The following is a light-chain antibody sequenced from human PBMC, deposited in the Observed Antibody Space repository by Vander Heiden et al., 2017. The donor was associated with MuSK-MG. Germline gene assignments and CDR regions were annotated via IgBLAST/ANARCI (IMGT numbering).Light chain of an antibody. CDR2: AAS. CDR3: QQAKSCPPLT. J-gene: IGKJ4*01. V-gene: IGKV1-12*01. CDR1: QGISSW. Sequence: DIQMTQSPSSVSASVGDRVTITCRASQGISSWLAWYQQKPGKAPKLLIYAASSLQSGVQSRFSGSGSGTDFTITNRSRQQEDVATYYCQQAKSCPPLTFGGGTKVEIK.